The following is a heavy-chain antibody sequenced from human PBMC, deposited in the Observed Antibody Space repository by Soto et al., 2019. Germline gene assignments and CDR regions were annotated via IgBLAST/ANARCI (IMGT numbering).Heavy chain of an antibody. CDR1: GGSISSSSYY. D-gene: IGHD3-10*01. CDR2: IYYSGST. V-gene: IGHV4-39*01. J-gene: IGHJ5*02. CDR3: ARAYGAPNWFDP. Sequence: SETLSLTCTVSGGSISSSSYYWGWIRQPPGKGLEWIGSIYYSGSTYYNPSLKSRVTISVDTSKNQFSLKLSSVTAADTAVYYCARAYGAPNWFDPWGQGTLVTVSS.